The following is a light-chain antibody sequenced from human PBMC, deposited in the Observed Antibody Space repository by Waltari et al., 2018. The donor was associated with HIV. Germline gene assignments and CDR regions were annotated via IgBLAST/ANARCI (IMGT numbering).Light chain of an antibody. J-gene: IGLJ2*01. CDR1: RRDVGGYNY. CDR3: SSYTSSSTPV. CDR2: EVS. Sequence: QSALTQPASVSGSPGQSITISCTGTRRDVGGYNYVSWYQHPPGKAPKLLIYEVSNRPSGVSNRFSGSKSGNTASLTISGLQAEDEADYYCSSYTSSSTPVFGGGTKLTVL. V-gene: IGLV2-14*01.